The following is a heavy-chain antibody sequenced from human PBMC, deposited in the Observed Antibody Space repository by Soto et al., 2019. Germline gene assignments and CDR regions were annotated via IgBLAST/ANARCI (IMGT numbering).Heavy chain of an antibody. V-gene: IGHV3-30-3*01. J-gene: IGHJ4*02. D-gene: IGHD3-22*01. Sequence: QVQLVESGGGVVQPGRSLRLSCAASGFTFSSYTIYWVRQAPGKGLEWVAVISYDGSNKYYADSVKGRFTLSRDNSKNTLFLQMNSLRAEDTAVYYCEREVRSSGYSFDYWGQGTPVTVS. CDR3: EREVRSSGYSFDY. CDR2: ISYDGSNK. CDR1: GFTFSSYT.